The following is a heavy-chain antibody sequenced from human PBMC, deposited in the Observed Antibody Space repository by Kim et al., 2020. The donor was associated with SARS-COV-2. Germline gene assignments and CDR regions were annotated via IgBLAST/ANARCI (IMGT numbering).Heavy chain of an antibody. CDR2: ISHSGST. D-gene: IGHD3-10*01. CDR3: SRATPIQYGSGRYYIPFD. CDR1: GGSFSGYY. Sequence: SETLSLTCAVYGGSFSGYYWSWIRQPPGKGLEWMGEISHSGSTNYNPTLTSRVTITVDTSTNQIPLKLSSITAADAAADYYSRATPIQYGSGRYYIPFD. V-gene: IGHV4-34*01. J-gene: IGHJ4*01.